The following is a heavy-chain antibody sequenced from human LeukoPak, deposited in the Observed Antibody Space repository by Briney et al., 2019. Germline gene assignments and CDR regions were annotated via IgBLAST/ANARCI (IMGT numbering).Heavy chain of an antibody. D-gene: IGHD4-23*01. Sequence: GGSLRLSCVASGFIFSRYWMNWVRQAPGKGLEWVAKIKQDGSEKFYVDSVKGRFTISRDSAKNSLYIQMSSLRAEDTAIYYCAREAYGGYFFDYWGQGTLVTVSS. V-gene: IGHV3-7*03. CDR1: GFIFSRYW. CDR3: AREAYGGYFFDY. CDR2: IKQDGSEK. J-gene: IGHJ4*02.